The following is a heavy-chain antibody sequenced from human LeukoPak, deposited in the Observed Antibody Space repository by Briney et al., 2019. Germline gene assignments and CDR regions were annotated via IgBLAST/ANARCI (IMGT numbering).Heavy chain of an antibody. CDR2: IKQDGSEK. D-gene: IGHD4-17*01. Sequence: GGSLRLSCAASGFTFNSYWMTWVRQAPGKGLEWVANIKQDGSEKYYVDSVKGRFTISRDNAKNSLFLQMNSLRAEDTAVYYCARGRYRDQYQYYYYTDVWGKGTTVTVSS. CDR3: ARGRYRDQYQYYYYTDV. CDR1: GFTFNSYW. V-gene: IGHV3-7*01. J-gene: IGHJ6*03.